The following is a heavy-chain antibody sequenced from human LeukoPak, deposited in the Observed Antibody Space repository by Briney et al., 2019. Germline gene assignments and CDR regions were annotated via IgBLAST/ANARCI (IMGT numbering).Heavy chain of an antibody. D-gene: IGHD4-17*01. J-gene: IGHJ4*02. CDR1: GFTFSSYE. CDR2: ISSSGSTI. V-gene: IGHV3-48*03. Sequence: GGSLRLSCAASGFTFSSYEMNWVRQAPGKGLEWVSYISSSGSTIYYADSVKGRFTIPRDNAKNSLYLQMNSLRAEDTAVYYCARDFYGDYSHFDYWGQGTLVTVSS. CDR3: ARDFYGDYSHFDY.